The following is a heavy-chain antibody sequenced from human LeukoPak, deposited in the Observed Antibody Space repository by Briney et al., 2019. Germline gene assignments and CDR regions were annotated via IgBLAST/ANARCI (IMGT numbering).Heavy chain of an antibody. Sequence: ASVKVSCKASGYTFTGYYLRWVRQAPGQGLEWMGRVHPNGGGTSYAQKFQGTVTMTRDTSITTASMELSSLISDDTAVYYCARGSLAGTTGTTGFDYWGLGTLVTVSS. J-gene: IGHJ4*02. CDR3: ARGSLAGTTGTTGFDY. CDR1: GYTFTGYY. D-gene: IGHD1-1*01. CDR2: VHPNGGGT. V-gene: IGHV1-2*06.